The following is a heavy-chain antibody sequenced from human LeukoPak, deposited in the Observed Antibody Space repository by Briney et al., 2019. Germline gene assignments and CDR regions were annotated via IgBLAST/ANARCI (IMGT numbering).Heavy chain of an antibody. CDR3: AKDWQWLDGSGVDY. CDR2: IRYDGSNK. V-gene: IGHV3-30*02. CDR1: GFTFSSYG. J-gene: IGHJ4*02. D-gene: IGHD6-19*01. Sequence: GGSLRLSCAASGFTFSSYGMHWVRQAPGKGLEWVAFIRYDGSNKYYADSVKGRSTISRDNSKNTLYLQMNSLRAEDTAVYYCAKDWQWLDGSGVDYWGQGTLVTVSS.